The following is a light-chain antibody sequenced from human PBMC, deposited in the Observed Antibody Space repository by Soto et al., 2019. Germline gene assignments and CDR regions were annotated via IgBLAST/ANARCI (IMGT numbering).Light chain of an antibody. CDR1: SSDVGGYNY. Sequence: QSVLTQPRSVSGSPGQSVTISCTGTSSDVGGYNYVSWYQKYPGKAPRLMIYDVSKRPSGVRDRFSGSKSGNTASLTISGLQAVDEADYYCCSHAGSFTLVFGGGTKVTVL. CDR3: CSHAGSFTLV. J-gene: IGLJ2*01. V-gene: IGLV2-11*01. CDR2: DVS.